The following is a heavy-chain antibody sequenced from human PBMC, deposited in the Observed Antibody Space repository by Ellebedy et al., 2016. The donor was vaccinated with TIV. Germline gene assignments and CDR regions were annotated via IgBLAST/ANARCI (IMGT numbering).Heavy chain of an antibody. CDR2: IAYDESRK. CDR1: GLTFSTYA. Sequence: GGSLRLXCAASGLTFSTYAMNWVRQAPGKGLEWVAVIAYDESRKFYGESVMGRFTISRDNSKNTLYLQMNSLRGEDTAVYYCARESTSGANSYDFGLDVWGQGTTITVSS. J-gene: IGHJ6*02. V-gene: IGHV3-30*04. CDR3: ARESTSGANSYDFGLDV. D-gene: IGHD1-1*01.